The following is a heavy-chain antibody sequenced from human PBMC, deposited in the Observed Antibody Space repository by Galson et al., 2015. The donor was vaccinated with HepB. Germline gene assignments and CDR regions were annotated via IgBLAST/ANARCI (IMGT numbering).Heavy chain of an antibody. CDR2: INSSGGRS. CDR1: GDSVSIHF. Sequence: AVKVSGKAFGDSVSIHFVHWVRQAPGQGLEWTGVINSSGGRSKYAQKFQGRLIMTTDTSTSTVHLHLSSLNSEDTAVYYCARDRVTDYAGSCFDPWGQGTLVTVSS. J-gene: IGHJ5*02. CDR3: ARDRVTDYAGSCFDP. V-gene: IGHV1-46*01. D-gene: IGHD4-17*01.